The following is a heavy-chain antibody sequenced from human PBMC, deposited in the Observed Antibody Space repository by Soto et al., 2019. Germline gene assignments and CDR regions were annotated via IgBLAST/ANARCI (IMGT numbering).Heavy chain of an antibody. Sequence: QVQLVESGGGVVQPGRSLRLSCAASGFTFSSYGMHWVRQAPGKGLEWVAVIWYDGSNKYYADSVKGRFTISRDNSKNTRYLQMSSLRAEDTAVYYCARAAAEMATSLDYWGQGTLVTVSS. D-gene: IGHD5-12*01. CDR1: GFTFSSYG. J-gene: IGHJ4*02. CDR3: ARAAAEMATSLDY. V-gene: IGHV3-33*01. CDR2: IWYDGSNK.